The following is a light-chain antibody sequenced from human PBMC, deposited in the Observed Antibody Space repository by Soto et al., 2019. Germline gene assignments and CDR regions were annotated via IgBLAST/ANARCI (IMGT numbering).Light chain of an antibody. Sequence: DIVMTQSPDSLAVSLGERATINCKSSQSVLYSSNNKNSVAWYQQKPGQPPQLLIYWASTQESGVPDRFSSSEAGTDFTLTISSLQAEDVAVYYCQQYYTNRWTFGQGTKVDIK. CDR3: QQYYTNRWT. J-gene: IGKJ1*01. V-gene: IGKV4-1*01. CDR2: WAS. CDR1: QSVLYSSNNKNS.